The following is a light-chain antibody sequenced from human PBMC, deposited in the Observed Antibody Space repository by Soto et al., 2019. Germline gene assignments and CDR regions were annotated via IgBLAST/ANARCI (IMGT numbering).Light chain of an antibody. Sequence: QSVLTQPASVSGSPGQSITISCTGSSSDVGGYNYVSWYQQHHPGKAPKLMIYDVRNRPSGVSNRFSGSKSGNTASLTISGLQAEDEADYYCSSYTTSSTVVFGGGTKLTVL. V-gene: IGLV2-14*03. CDR2: DVR. CDR1: SSDVGGYNY. J-gene: IGLJ2*01. CDR3: SSYTTSSTVV.